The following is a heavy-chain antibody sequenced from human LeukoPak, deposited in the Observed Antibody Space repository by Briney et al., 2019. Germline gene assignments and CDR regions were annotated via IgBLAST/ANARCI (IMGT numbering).Heavy chain of an antibody. CDR2: ISAYNGNT. CDR3: ARELVPIAAAGTIGWFDP. D-gene: IGHD6-13*01. Sequence: ASVKVSCKASGYTFTSYGISWVRQAPGQGLEWMGWISAYNGNTNYAQKLQGRVTMTTDTSTSTASMELRSLRSDDTAVYYCARELVPIAAAGTIGWFDPWGQGTLVTVSS. V-gene: IGHV1-18*01. CDR1: GYTFTSYG. J-gene: IGHJ5*02.